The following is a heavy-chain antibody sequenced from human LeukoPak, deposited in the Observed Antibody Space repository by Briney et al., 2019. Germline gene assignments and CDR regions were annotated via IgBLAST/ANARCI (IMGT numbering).Heavy chain of an antibody. CDR2: IIPIFGTA. CDR3: ARTIAAAGTNWFDP. V-gene: IGHV1-69*13. J-gene: IGHJ5*02. CDR1: GGTFSSYA. Sequence: ASVKVSCKASGGTFSSYAISWVRQAPGQGLEWMGGIIPIFGTANYAQKFQGRVTITADESTSTAYMELSSLRCEETAVYYCARTIAAAGTNWFDPWGQGTLVTVSS. D-gene: IGHD6-13*01.